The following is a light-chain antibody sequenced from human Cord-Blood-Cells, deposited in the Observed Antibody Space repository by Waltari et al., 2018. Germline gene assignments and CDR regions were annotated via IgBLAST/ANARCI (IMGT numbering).Light chain of an antibody. Sequence: QSALTQPASVSGSPGQSIPISCTGTSSDVGRYNLVSWYQQHPGKAPQLMIYEGSKRPSGVSKRFSGSKSDNTASLTISGLQAEDEADYYCCSYAGSSTWVFGGGTKLTVL. V-gene: IGLV2-23*01. CDR2: EGS. J-gene: IGLJ3*02. CDR3: CSYAGSSTWV. CDR1: SSDVGRYNL.